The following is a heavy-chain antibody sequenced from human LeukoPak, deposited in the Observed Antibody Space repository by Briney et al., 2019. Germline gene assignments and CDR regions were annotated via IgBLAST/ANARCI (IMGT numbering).Heavy chain of an antibody. Sequence: ASVKVSCKASGYIFTNYGISWFRQAPGQGLEWVTWISAYDGDTKNAQKFQDRVTTTTDTSTSTAYMELRSLRSDDTAVYCCGRDRPYRSGWYTDYWGQGTLVTVSS. CDR3: GRDRPYRSGWYTDY. J-gene: IGHJ4*02. CDR1: GYIFTNYG. D-gene: IGHD6-19*01. CDR2: ISAYDGDT. V-gene: IGHV1-18*01.